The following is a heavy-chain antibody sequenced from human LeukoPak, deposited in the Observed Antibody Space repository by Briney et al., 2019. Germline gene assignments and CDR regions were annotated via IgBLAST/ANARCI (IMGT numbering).Heavy chain of an antibody. J-gene: IGHJ6*03. V-gene: IGHV4-39*07. CDR3: ARFMVRGRYYYYYMDV. CDR2: INHSGST. CDR1: GDSISSGDYY. Sequence: PSETLSLTCTVSGDSISSGDYYWSWIRQPPGKGLEWIGEINHSGSTNYNPSLKSRVTISVDTSKNQFSLKLSSVTAADTAVYYCARFMVRGRYYYYYMDVWGKGTTVTISS. D-gene: IGHD3-10*01.